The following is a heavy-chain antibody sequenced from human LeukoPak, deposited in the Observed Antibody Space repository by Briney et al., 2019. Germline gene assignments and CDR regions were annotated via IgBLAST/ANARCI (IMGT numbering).Heavy chain of an antibody. Sequence: GGSLSLSCAASGFTFSSYAMSWVRQAPGKGLEWVSAISGSGGSTYYADSVKGRFTISRDNSKNTLYLQMNSLRAEDTAVYYCAKVDVWGSYRYPSGTTDWGQGTLVTVST. J-gene: IGHJ4*02. CDR3: AKVDVWGSYRYPSGTTD. D-gene: IGHD3-16*02. V-gene: IGHV3-23*01. CDR1: GFTFSSYA. CDR2: ISGSGGST.